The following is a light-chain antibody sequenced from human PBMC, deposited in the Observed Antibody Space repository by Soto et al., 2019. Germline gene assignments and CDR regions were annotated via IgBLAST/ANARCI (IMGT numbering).Light chain of an antibody. CDR2: EVS. J-gene: IGLJ1*01. CDR3: SSYTTSSTRV. V-gene: IGLV2-14*03. CDR1: TRAVGAYDF. Sequence: QSSLTQTAPLSGSPWKSIAISCTGTTRAVGAYDFVSWYQQHPDKAPKLMIYEVSHRPSGVSYRFSGSKSVNTATLTISGLQAEDEADYYCSSYTTSSTRVFGTGTKVTVL.